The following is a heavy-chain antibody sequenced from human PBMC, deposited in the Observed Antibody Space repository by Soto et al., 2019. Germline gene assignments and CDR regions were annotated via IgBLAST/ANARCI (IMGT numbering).Heavy chain of an antibody. Sequence: ASVKVSCKASGYSFTDYHIHWVRQAPGQGLEWLGRINPKSGGTSTAQKFQGWVTMTTDTSISTASMELTRLTSDDTAIYYCARGDSTDCSNGVCSFLHTHDMDVRGPGTTVTVSS. D-gene: IGHD2-8*01. V-gene: IGHV1-2*04. CDR2: INPKSGGT. CDR3: ARGDSTDCSNGVCSFLHTHDMDV. J-gene: IGHJ6*02. CDR1: GYSFTDYH.